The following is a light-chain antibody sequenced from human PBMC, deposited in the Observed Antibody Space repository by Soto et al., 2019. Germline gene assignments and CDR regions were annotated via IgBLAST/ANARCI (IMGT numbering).Light chain of an antibody. J-gene: IGLJ2*01. CDR2: DVI. CDR1: SSDIGGYSF. V-gene: IGLV2-14*03. Sequence: QSVLTQPASVSGSPGQSITIACTGSSSDIGGYSFVSWYQQHPGKAPKLLIYDVIKRPSGVSGRFSGSKSGNTASLTIAGLRPEDEADYYCSSYTTTTTAIFGGGTKLTVL. CDR3: SSYTTTTTAI.